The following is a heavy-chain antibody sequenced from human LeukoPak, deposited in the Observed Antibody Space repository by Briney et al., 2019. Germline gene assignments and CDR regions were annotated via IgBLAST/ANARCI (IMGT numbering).Heavy chain of an antibody. CDR3: AKGGGLRFLKWLLSTDYMDV. Sequence: GGSLRLSCAASGFTFSSYAMSWVRQAPGRGLEWVSAISGSGGSTYYADSVKGRFTISRDNSKNTLYLQMNSLRAEDTAVYYCAKGGGLRFLKWLLSTDYMDVWGKGTTVTVSS. V-gene: IGHV3-23*01. CDR2: ISGSGGST. J-gene: IGHJ6*03. D-gene: IGHD3-3*01. CDR1: GFTFSSYA.